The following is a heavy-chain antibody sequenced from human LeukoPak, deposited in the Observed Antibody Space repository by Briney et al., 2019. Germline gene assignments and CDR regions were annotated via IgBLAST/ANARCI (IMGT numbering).Heavy chain of an antibody. J-gene: IGHJ4*02. CDR1: GGSFSDYF. CDR2: INRSGTT. CDR3: ALSTTRVTTRTLDY. Sequence: SETLSLTCAVYGGSFSDYFWSWIRQPPGKGLEWIGEINRSGTTKYNPSLASRVTISVDTSKRQSSLKLSSVTAADTAVYYCALSTTRVTTRTLDYWGQGTLVTVSS. D-gene: IGHD4-17*01. V-gene: IGHV4-34*01.